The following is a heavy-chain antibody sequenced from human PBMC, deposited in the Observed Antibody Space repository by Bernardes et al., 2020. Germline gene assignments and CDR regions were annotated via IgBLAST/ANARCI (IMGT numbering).Heavy chain of an antibody. Sequence: GGSLRLSCIASGFTFSNYWMSWVRQAPGKGLEWVANIKQDGSEKYYVDSVKGRFTISRDNAKSTLYLQMNSLRTDDTAVYYCVRGAVGYGNFDLWGQGILVTVSS. CDR3: VRGAVGYGNFDL. CDR2: IKQDGSEK. J-gene: IGHJ4*02. V-gene: IGHV3-7*02. CDR1: GFTFSNYW. D-gene: IGHD5-12*01.